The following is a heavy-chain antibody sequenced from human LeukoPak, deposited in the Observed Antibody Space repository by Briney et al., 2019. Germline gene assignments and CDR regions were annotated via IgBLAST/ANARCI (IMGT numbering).Heavy chain of an antibody. CDR3: ARAYGSGSLDAFDI. J-gene: IGHJ3*02. CDR2: IYTSRFT. CDR1: GGSISSGSYY. D-gene: IGHD3-10*01. Sequence: SETLSLTCTVSGGSISSGSYYWSWIRQPAGKGLEWVGRIYTSRFTNYNPSRKSRVTISVYTATNKFSLKLSSVTAADTAVYYCARAYGSGSLDAFDIWGQGTMVTVSS. V-gene: IGHV4-61*02.